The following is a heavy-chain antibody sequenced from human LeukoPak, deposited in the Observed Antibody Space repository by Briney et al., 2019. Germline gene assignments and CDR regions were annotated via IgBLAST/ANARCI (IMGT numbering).Heavy chain of an antibody. CDR1: GGSSSGFY. CDR3: AACLSATWAIDY. Sequence: SETLSLTCVVYGGSSSGFYWTWIRQTPGKGLEWIGKINVGGGTNYNPPLKSRVTMSLDTSKNQFSLKLSSVTAADTAVYYCAACLSATWAIDYWGQGTLVTVSS. J-gene: IGHJ4*02. CDR2: INVGGGT. V-gene: IGHV4-34*01. D-gene: IGHD1-1*01.